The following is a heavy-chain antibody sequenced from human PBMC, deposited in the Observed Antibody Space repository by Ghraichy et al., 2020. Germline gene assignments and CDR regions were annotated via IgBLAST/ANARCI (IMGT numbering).Heavy chain of an antibody. V-gene: IGHV3-7*01. Sequence: GGSLRLSCAASGFTFSSYWMSWVRQAPGKGLEWVANIKQDGSGKYYVDSVKGRFTISRDNAKNSLYLQMNSLRAEDTAVYYCARDLPLRFLEWLPLDYWGQGTLVTVSS. CDR2: IKQDGSGK. CDR3: ARDLPLRFLEWLPLDY. D-gene: IGHD3-3*01. CDR1: GFTFSSYW. J-gene: IGHJ4*02.